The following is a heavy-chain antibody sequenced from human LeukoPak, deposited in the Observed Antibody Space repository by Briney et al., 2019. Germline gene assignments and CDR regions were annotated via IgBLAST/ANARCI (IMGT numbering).Heavy chain of an antibody. D-gene: IGHD5-24*01. CDR3: AREGWLQYFGY. V-gene: IGHV3-33*01. Sequence: GGSLRLSCAASGFTFSSYGMHWVRQAPGKGPEWVAVIWYDGSNKYYADSVKGRFTISRDNSKNTQYLQMNSLRAEDTAVYYCAREGWLQYFGYWGQGTLVTVSS. CDR2: IWYDGSNK. CDR1: GFTFSSYG. J-gene: IGHJ4*02.